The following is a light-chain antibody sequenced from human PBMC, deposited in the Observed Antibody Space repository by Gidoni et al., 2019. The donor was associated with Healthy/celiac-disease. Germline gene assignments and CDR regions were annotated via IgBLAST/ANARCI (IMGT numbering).Light chain of an antibody. CDR1: QSVSSSY. Sequence: ETVLTQSPGTLSLCPGERATLSCRASQSVSSSYLAWYQQKPGQAPRLLIYGASSRATGIPDRFSGSGSGTDFTLTISRLEPEDFAVYYCQQYGSSLTWTFGQGTKVEIK. CDR2: GAS. V-gene: IGKV3-20*01. CDR3: QQYGSSLTWT. J-gene: IGKJ1*01.